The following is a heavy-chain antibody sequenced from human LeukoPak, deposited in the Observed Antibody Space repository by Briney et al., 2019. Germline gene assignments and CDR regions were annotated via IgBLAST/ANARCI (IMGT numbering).Heavy chain of an antibody. V-gene: IGHV3-30-3*02. J-gene: IGHJ5*02. D-gene: IGHD2-2*02. Sequence: PGGSLRLSCAASGFTFSSYAMHWVRQAPGKGLEWVAVISYDGSNKCYADSVKGRFTISRDNSKNTLYLQMNSLRAEDTAVYYCAKPYCSSTSCYSTWFDPWGQGTLVTVSS. CDR1: GFTFSSYA. CDR2: ISYDGSNK. CDR3: AKPYCSSTSCYSTWFDP.